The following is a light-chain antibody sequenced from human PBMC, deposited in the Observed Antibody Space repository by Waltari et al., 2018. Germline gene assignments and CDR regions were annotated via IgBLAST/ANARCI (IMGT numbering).Light chain of an antibody. CDR1: ESVRRA. V-gene: IGKV3-20*01. Sequence: EIVLTQSPGTLSLALRERATLSCRASESVRRALAWYQQKPVQAPRLLIYDASSRATGIPDRFSGSGSGTDFSLTISRLEPEDFALYYCQHYRSLPVTFGQGTKVEIK. CDR2: DAS. J-gene: IGKJ1*01. CDR3: QHYRSLPVT.